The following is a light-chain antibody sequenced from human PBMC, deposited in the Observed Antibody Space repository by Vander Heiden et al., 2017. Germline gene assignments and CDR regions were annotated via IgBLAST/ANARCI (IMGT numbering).Light chain of an antibody. CDR3: QHYDNWPPWT. J-gene: IGKJ1*01. V-gene: IGKV3-15*01. CDR2: RAS. CDR1: QSVSSN. Sequence: EIFMTQSPATLSVSPGERATLSCRASQSVSSNLAWYQQKPGQAPRLLIYRASTRVTEFTLTISSLQSEDFAVYYCQHYDNWPPWTFGQGTKVDIK.